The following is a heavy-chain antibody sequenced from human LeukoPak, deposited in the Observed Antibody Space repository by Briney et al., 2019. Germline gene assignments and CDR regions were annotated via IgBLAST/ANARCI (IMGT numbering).Heavy chain of an antibody. CDR1: GVSMNSHY. V-gene: IGHV4-4*09. J-gene: IGHJ4*02. CDR3: VVSPNQDFYDY. CDR2: ISGSGST. Sequence: SETLSPTCSVSGVSMNSHYLNWIRQPPGKGLEWIGFISGSGSTNYNPSLMSRVTMSLETSKRQFSLKLRSVTAADTAVYYCVVSPNQDFYDYWGQGTLVTVSS.